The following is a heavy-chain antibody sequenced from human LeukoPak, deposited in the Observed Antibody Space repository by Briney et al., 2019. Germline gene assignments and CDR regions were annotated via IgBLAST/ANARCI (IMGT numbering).Heavy chain of an antibody. CDR3: ARDYGDYHYYYGMDV. CDR1: GGSFSGYY. D-gene: IGHD4-17*01. J-gene: IGHJ6*02. V-gene: IGHV4-34*01. CDR2: INHSGST. Sequence: PETLSLTCAVYGGSFSGYYWSWIRQPPGKGLEWIGEINHSGSTNYNPSLKGRVTISVDTSKNQFSLKLSSVTAADTAVYYCARDYGDYHYYYGMDVWGQGTTVTVSS.